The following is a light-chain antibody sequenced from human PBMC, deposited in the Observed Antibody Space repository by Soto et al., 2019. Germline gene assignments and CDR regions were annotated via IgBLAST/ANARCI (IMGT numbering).Light chain of an antibody. CDR1: SSDVGSYNR. J-gene: IGLJ1*01. CDR2: DVS. CDR3: CSYTTPSTYV. V-gene: IGLV2-14*03. Sequence: QSALTQPAAVSGSPGQSITISCTGTSSDVGSYNRVSWYRQHPGKSPELIIYDVSHRPSGVSDRFSGSKSVNTASLSISALQPEDEADYYCCSYTTPSTYVFGTGTKVTVL.